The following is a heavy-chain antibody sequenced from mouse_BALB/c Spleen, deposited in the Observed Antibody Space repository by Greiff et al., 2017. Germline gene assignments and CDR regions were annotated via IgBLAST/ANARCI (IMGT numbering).Heavy chain of an antibody. D-gene: IGHD1-2*01. CDR2: IDPANGNT. J-gene: IGHJ4*01. V-gene: IGHV14-3*02. CDR1: GFNIKDTY. CDR3: ARPFITTATWAMDY. Sequence: EVHLVESGAELVKPGASVKLSCTASGFNIKDTYMHWVKQRPEQGLEWIGRIDPANGNTKYDPKFQGKATITADTSSNTAYLQLSSLTSEDTAVYYCARPFITTATWAMDYWGQGTSVTVSS.